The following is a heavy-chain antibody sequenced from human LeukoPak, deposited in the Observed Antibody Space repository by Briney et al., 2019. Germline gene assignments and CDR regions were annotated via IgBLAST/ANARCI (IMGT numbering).Heavy chain of an antibody. V-gene: IGHV4-61*01. CDR1: GGSVSSGSYY. J-gene: IGHJ4*02. CDR3: ARDNSDYDYVWGSYRRFDY. Sequence: KPSETLSLTCTVSGGSVSSGSYYWIWIRQPPGKGLEWIGYIYYSGSTNYNPSLKSRVTISVDTAKNQFSLKLSSVTAADTAVYYCARDNSDYDYVWGSYRRFDYWGQGTLVTVSS. D-gene: IGHD3-16*02. CDR2: IYYSGST.